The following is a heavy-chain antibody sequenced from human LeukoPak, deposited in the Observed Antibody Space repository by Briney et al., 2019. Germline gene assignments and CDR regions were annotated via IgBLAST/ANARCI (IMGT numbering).Heavy chain of an antibody. V-gene: IGHV4-59*01. CDR3: ARILLHYDILTGYFPTYGMDV. CDR2: IYYSGST. Sequence: SETLSVTCVVSGGSISSYYWSWIRQPPGKGLEWIGYIYYSGSTNYNPSLKSRVTISVDTSKNQFSLKLSSVTAADTAVYYCARILLHYDILTGYFPTYGMDVWGQGTTVTVSS. D-gene: IGHD3-9*01. J-gene: IGHJ6*02. CDR1: GGSISSYY.